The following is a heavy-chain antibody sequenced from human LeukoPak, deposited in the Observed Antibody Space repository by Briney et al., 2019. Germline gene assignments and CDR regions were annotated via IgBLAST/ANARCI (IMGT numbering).Heavy chain of an antibody. Sequence: PGGSLRLSCAASGFKFSTYWMTWVRQAPGEGLEWVANIKPDGGETYYVDRVRGRFTISRDNAENLLYLQMNSLRGEDTAVYKCGRFGYEAAVDLWGQGTLVTVSS. CDR1: GFKFSTYW. J-gene: IGHJ4*02. D-gene: IGHD6-13*01. CDR3: GRFGYEAAVDL. V-gene: IGHV3-7*01. CDR2: IKPDGGET.